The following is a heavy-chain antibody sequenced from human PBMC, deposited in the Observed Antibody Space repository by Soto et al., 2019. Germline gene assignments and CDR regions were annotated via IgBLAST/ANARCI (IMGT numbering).Heavy chain of an antibody. Sequence: VASVKVSCKASGFNFRTTAVQWVRQARGQRLEWIGWIVVGSGNTNYAQNFQERVTITRDMSTSTAYMDVSNLRSEDTAVYYCAADPYYYDSSDYYSFDQWGQGTLVTVSS. V-gene: IGHV1-58*01. CDR1: GFNFRTTA. CDR3: AADPYYYDSSDYYSFDQ. D-gene: IGHD3-22*01. CDR2: IVVGSGNT. J-gene: IGHJ4*02.